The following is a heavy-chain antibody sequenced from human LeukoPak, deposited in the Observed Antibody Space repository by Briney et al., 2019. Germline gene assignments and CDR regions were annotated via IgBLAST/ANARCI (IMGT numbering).Heavy chain of an antibody. V-gene: IGHV6-1*01. CDR2: TYYRSKWYN. Sequence: SQTLSLTCAISGDGVSSYSAAWNWNRPSPARGLEWLGRTYYRSKWYNDYAVSVKSRITNNPDTSKNQFSLQLNSVTPEDTAVYYCAYVSSSSNAFDIWGQGTMVTVSS. D-gene: IGHD6-6*01. CDR3: AYVSSSSNAFDI. CDR1: GDGVSSYSAA. J-gene: IGHJ3*02.